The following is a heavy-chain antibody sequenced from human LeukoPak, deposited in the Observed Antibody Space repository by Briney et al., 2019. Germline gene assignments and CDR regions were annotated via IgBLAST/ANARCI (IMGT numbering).Heavy chain of an antibody. CDR2: IYYSGST. V-gene: IGHV4-39*01. D-gene: IGHD6-6*01. Sequence: SETLSLTCTVSGGSISSSSYYWGWIRQPPGKGLEWIGSIYYSGSTYYNPSLKSRVTISVDTSKNQFSLKLSSVTAADTAVYYCARHRRYSSSSGFDYWGQGTLVTVSS. J-gene: IGHJ4*02. CDR1: GGSISSSSYY. CDR3: ARHRRYSSSSGFDY.